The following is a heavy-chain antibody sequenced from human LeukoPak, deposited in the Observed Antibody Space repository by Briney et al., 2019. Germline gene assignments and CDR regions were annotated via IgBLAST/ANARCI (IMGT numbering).Heavy chain of an antibody. J-gene: IGHJ3*02. V-gene: IGHV4-4*08. CDR2: IYSSETT. CDR3: ARRNDFDI. CDR1: GGSITGYH. Sequence: SETLSLTCTVSGGSITGYHWSLIRQPPGKGLELIGYIYSSETTEYKPSLKSRVTISADTSKNQFSRKLTSVTAEDTAIYYCARRNDFDIWGQGTMVTVSS.